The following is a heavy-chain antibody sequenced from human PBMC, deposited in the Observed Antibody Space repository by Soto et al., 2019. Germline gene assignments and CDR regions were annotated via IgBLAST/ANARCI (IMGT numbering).Heavy chain of an antibody. CDR3: ARYXPHYYDSSGYPQGPFDP. CDR2: IYYSGST. CDR1: GGSISSYY. Sequence: PSETLSLTCAVSGGSISSYYWSWIRQPPGKGLEWIGYIYYSGSTNYNPSLKSRVTISVDTSKNQFSLKLSSVTAADTAVYYCARYXPHYYDSSGYPQGPFDPWGQGTLVTVSS. J-gene: IGHJ5*02. D-gene: IGHD3-22*01. V-gene: IGHV4-59*01.